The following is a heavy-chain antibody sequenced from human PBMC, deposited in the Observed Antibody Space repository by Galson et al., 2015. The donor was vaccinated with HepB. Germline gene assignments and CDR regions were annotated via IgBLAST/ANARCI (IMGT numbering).Heavy chain of an antibody. CDR1: GASISPYY. Sequence: LSLTCTVSGASISPYYWSWLRQPPGKELEWIGYVYYDGDTHYNPSLESRVSMSIDTAVRQFSLRLSSVTAADTAVYYCARLHQTYYFYGLDVWGQGTTVTVSS. CDR2: VYYDGDT. CDR3: ARLHQTYYFYGLDV. J-gene: IGHJ6*02. V-gene: IGHV4-59*08.